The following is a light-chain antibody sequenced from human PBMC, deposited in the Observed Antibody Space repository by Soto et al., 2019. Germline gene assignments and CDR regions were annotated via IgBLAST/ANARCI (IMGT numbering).Light chain of an antibody. CDR3: QQYKSYSEYS. CDR1: QNIDSW. J-gene: IGKJ2*03. V-gene: IGKV1-5*03. Sequence: DIQMTQSPSNLSASVGDRVTITCRASQNIDSWLAWYQQKSGKAPKPLIYKASSLESGVPSRFSGSGSGTEFTLTISCLQPDDFATYYCQQYKSYSEYSFGQGTKLEI. CDR2: KAS.